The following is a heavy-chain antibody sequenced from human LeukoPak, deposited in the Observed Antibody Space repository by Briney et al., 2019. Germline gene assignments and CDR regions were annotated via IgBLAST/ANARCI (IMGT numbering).Heavy chain of an antibody. V-gene: IGHV3-48*01. CDR2: ISSSNSTI. J-gene: IGHJ4*02. CDR1: GFTFSSYR. D-gene: IGHD3-22*01. Sequence: GGSLRLSCAASGFTFSSYRMTWVRQAPGKGLEWVSYISSSNSTIYYADSVKGRFTISRDNAKNSLYLQMNSLRAEDTAVYYCAREPRENKASGYYSNWGQGTLVTVSS. CDR3: AREPRENKASGYYSN.